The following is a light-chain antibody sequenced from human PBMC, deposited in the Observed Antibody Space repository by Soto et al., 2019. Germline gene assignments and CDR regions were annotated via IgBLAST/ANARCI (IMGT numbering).Light chain of an antibody. Sequence: VVLTQSPGTLSFSPGERATLSCRASQSVSSSYLAWYQQKPGQAPRLLIYGASSRATGIPDRFSGSGSGTEFTLTISSLQPDDFATYYCQQYNSYSWTFGQGTKVDIK. V-gene: IGKV3-20*01. CDR1: QSVSSSY. CDR3: QQYNSYSWT. J-gene: IGKJ1*01. CDR2: GAS.